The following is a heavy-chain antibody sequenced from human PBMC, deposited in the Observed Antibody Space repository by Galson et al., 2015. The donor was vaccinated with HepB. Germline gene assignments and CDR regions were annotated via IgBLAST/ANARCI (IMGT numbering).Heavy chain of an antibody. V-gene: IGHV1-69*13. J-gene: IGHJ6*02. Sequence: SVKVSCKASGGTFSSYAISWVRQAPGQGLEWMGGIIPIFGTANYAQKFQGRVTITADESTSTAYMELSSLRSEDTAVYYCARERGTIFGVAASGYYYYGMDVWGQGTTVTVSS. D-gene: IGHD3-3*01. CDR1: GGTFSSYA. CDR2: IIPIFGTA. CDR3: ARERGTIFGVAASGYYYYGMDV.